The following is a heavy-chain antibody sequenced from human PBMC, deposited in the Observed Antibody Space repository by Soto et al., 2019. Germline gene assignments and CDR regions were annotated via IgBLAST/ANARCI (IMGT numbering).Heavy chain of an antibody. Sequence: SVKVSCKASGGTFISYAISWVRQAPGQGLEWMGGVIPIFGTANYAQKFQGRAPITAAESTSTGYMEVSSLCTEDTAVHTLSRAGRYSGYAALRWLDNWGEGTRVTVS. CDR3: SRAGRYSGYAALRWLDN. J-gene: IGHJ5*02. CDR1: GGTFISYA. D-gene: IGHD5-12*01. V-gene: IGHV1-69*13. CDR2: VIPIFGTA.